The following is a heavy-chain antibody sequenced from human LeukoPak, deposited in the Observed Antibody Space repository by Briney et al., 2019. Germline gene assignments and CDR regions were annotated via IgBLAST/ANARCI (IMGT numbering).Heavy chain of an antibody. J-gene: IGHJ5*02. CDR1: GGSISSGGCY. Sequence: SETLSLTGTVSGGSISSGGCYWSWIRHHPGKGLEWVGYIYYSGSTYYNPSLKSRVTISVDTSKNQFSLKLSSVTAADTAVYYCARVKGMDDILTGFDPWGQGTLVTVSS. V-gene: IGHV4-31*03. D-gene: IGHD3-9*01. CDR3: ARVKGMDDILTGFDP. CDR2: IYYSGST.